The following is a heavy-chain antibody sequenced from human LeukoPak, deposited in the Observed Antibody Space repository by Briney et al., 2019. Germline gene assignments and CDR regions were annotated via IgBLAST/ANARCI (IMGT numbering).Heavy chain of an antibody. CDR2: ISSSGSTI. V-gene: IGHV3-48*03. CDR1: GFTFSSYE. Sequence: GGSLRLSCAASGFTFSSYEMNWVRQAPGKGLEWVSYISSSGSTIYYADSVKGRFTISRDNAKNSLYLQTNSLRAEDTAVYYCAREEWLSRGLDYWGQGTLVTVSS. J-gene: IGHJ4*02. D-gene: IGHD6-19*01. CDR3: AREEWLSRGLDY.